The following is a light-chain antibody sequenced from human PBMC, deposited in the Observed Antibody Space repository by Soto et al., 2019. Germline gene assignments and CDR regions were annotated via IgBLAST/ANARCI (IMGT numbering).Light chain of an antibody. CDR1: QSLVYSDGNTY. CDR3: IQFALFPRT. V-gene: IGKV2-24*01. CDR2: QVS. Sequence: VLTQTPLSSPVTLGQPASISCRSSQSLVYSDGNTYLSWLQQRPGQPPRLLMYQVSNRFSGVPDRFRDRGAGTDFTLQISRVEAEDVGVYSCIQFALFPRTCGQGTRVEIK. J-gene: IGKJ1*01.